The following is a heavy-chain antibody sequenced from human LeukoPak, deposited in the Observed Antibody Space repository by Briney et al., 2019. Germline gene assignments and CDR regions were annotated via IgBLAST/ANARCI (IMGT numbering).Heavy chain of an antibody. D-gene: IGHD2-2*01. CDR2: IYPGDSDA. CDR1: GYSFTSYW. CDR3: ARARGGGYCSSTSCQEIYYYYYGMDV. Sequence: GESLKISCKGSGYSFTSYWVGWVRQMPGKGLEWMGIIYPGDSDARYSPSFQGQVTISAHKSISPAYLQWSRLKASETAMYSCARARGGGYCSSTSCQEIYYYYYGMDVWGQGTTVTVSS. V-gene: IGHV5-51*01. J-gene: IGHJ6*02.